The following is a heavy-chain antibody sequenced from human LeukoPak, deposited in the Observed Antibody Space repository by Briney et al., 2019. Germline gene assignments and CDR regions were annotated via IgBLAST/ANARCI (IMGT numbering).Heavy chain of an antibody. Sequence: GGSLRLSCVASGFTFSIYEMNWVRQALGKGLEWVSYISSSGNTMYYADSVKDRFTISRDNAKNSLYLQMNSLRAEDTAVYYCSRALRHDGFDCWGQGTLVTVSS. CDR1: GFTFSIYE. CDR2: ISSSGNTM. V-gene: IGHV3-48*03. D-gene: IGHD1-1*01. J-gene: IGHJ4*02. CDR3: SRALRHDGFDC.